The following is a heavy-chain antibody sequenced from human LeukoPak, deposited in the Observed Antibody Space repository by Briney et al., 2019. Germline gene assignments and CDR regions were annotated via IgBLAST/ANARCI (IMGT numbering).Heavy chain of an antibody. CDR3: VKLVGVGELFWGHFLEDF. CDR2: ISSSSSYI. CDR1: GFTFSSYS. D-gene: IGHD3-10*01. Sequence: GGSLRLSCAASGFTFSSYSMNWVRQAPGKGLEWVSSISSSSSYIYYADSVKGRFTISRDNSKNTLYLQMNSLRAEDTAVYYCVKLVGVGELFWGHFLEDFWGQGTLVTVSS. J-gene: IGHJ4*02. V-gene: IGHV3-21*04.